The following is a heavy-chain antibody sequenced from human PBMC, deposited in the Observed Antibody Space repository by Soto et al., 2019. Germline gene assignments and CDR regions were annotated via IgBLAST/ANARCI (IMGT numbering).Heavy chain of an antibody. V-gene: IGHV3-23*01. Sequence: EVQLLESGGGLVQPGGSLRLSCAASGFTFSSYAMSWVRQAPGKGLEWDSAISGSGGSTYYADSVKGRFTISRDNSKNTLYLQMNSLRAEDTAVYYCAKDAYYYGSGSYYLYYYYMDVWGKGTTVTVSS. CDR2: ISGSGGST. D-gene: IGHD3-10*01. J-gene: IGHJ6*03. CDR1: GFTFSSYA. CDR3: AKDAYYYGSGSYYLYYYYMDV.